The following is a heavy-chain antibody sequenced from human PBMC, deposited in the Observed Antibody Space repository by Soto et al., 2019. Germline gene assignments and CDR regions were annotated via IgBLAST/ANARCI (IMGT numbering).Heavy chain of an antibody. J-gene: IGHJ4*02. V-gene: IGHV3-21*01. CDR3: ARAGYCSGGSCYSFDY. Sequence: EVQLVESGGGLVKPGGSRRLSCAASGFTFSSYSMNWVRQSTGKGLEWVSSISSSSSYIYYTDSVKGRFTIARDNAENSPYLQMNSLRAEETAVYYGARAGYCSGGSCYSFDYWGQETLVTVSS. CDR1: GFTFSSYS. CDR2: ISSSSSYI. D-gene: IGHD2-15*01.